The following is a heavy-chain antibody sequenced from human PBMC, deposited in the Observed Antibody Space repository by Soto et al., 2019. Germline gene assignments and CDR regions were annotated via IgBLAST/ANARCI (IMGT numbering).Heavy chain of an antibody. CDR2: ISYDGSNK. CDR3: ARVGYYDSSGHIDY. Sequence: PGGSLRLSCAASGFTFSSYAMHWVRQAPGKGLEWVAVISYDGSNKYYADSVKGRFTISRDNSKNTLYLQMNSLRAEDTAVYYRARVGYYDSSGHIDYWGQGTLVTVSS. V-gene: IGHV3-30-3*01. D-gene: IGHD3-22*01. J-gene: IGHJ4*02. CDR1: GFTFSSYA.